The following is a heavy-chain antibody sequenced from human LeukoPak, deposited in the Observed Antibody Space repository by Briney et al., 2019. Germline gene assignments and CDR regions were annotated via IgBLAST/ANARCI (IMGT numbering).Heavy chain of an antibody. CDR2: ISYDGSNI. V-gene: IGHV3-30*04. CDR3: ARDSIGENYDILTGYYTGGFDY. Sequence: GGSLRLSCAASGFTFSSYAMHGLRQAPGKGLEGVAVISYDGSNIYYADSVKGRFTISRDNSKNTLYLQMNSLRAEDTAVYYCARDSIGENYDILTGYYTGGFDYWGQGTLVTVSS. CDR1: GFTFSSYA. J-gene: IGHJ4*02. D-gene: IGHD3-9*01.